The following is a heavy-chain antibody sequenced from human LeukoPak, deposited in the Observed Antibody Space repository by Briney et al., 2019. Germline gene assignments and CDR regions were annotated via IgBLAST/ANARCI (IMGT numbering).Heavy chain of an antibody. CDR3: AKDMRRYCSGGSCPGAFDY. D-gene: IGHD2-15*01. Sequence: GGSLRLSCAASGFTFSSYGMSWVRQAPGKGLEWVSAISGSGGSTYYADSVKGRSTISRDNSKNTLYLQMNSLRAEDTAVYYCAKDMRRYCSGGSCPGAFDYWGQGTLVTVSS. V-gene: IGHV3-23*01. CDR1: GFTFSSYG. CDR2: ISGSGGST. J-gene: IGHJ4*02.